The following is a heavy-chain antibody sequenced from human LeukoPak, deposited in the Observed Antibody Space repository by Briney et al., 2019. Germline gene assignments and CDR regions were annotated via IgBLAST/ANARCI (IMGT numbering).Heavy chain of an antibody. Sequence: GGSLRLSCAASGFTFSGYGMHWVRQAPGKGLEWVSFIRYDGSDKYYADSVKGRFTISRDNSKNTLYLQMNSLRVEDTAVYYCADINIAQLSIRVYWGQGALVTVSS. CDR2: IRYDGSDK. V-gene: IGHV3-30*02. CDR1: GFTFSGYG. J-gene: IGHJ4*02. CDR3: ADINIAQLSIRVY. D-gene: IGHD2/OR15-2a*01.